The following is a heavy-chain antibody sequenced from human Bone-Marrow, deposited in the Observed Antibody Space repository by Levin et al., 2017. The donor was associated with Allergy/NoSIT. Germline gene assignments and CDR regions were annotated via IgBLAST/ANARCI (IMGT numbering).Heavy chain of an antibody. V-gene: IGHV1-18*01. CDR2: ISAYNGNT. CDR3: ARDGRGVVVVAVYYGMDV. D-gene: IGHD2-15*01. CDR1: GYTFTSYG. J-gene: IGHJ6*02. Sequence: ASVKVSCKASGYTFTSYGISWVRQAPGQGLEWMGWISAYNGNTNYAQKLQGRVTMTTDTSTSTAYMELRSLRSDDTAVYYCARDGRGVVVVAVYYGMDVWGQGTTVTVSS.